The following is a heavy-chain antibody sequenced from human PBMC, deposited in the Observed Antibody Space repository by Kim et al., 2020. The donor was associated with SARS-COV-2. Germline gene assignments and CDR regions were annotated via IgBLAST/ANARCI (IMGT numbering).Heavy chain of an antibody. J-gene: IGHJ4*02. V-gene: IGHV3-49*02. Sequence: TTEYAASVKGRFTISRDDSKSIAYLQMNSLKTEDTAVYYCTCSGFLTLDYWGQGTLVTVSS. D-gene: IGHD6-19*01. CDR2: TT. CDR3: TCSGFLTLDY.